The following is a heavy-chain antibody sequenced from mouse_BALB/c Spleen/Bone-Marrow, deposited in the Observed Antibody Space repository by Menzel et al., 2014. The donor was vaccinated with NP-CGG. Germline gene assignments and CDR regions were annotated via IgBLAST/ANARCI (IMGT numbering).Heavy chain of an antibody. CDR1: GYTFTSYW. Sequence: DLVKSGASVKLSCKASGYTFTSYWINWIKQRPGQGLEWIGRIAPGSGSTYYNEMFEGKATLTVDTSSSTAYIQLSSLSSEDSAVYFCARSRDGYFDVWGAGTTVTVSS. V-gene: IGHV1S41*01. CDR2: IAPGSGST. J-gene: IGHJ1*01. CDR3: ARSRDGYFDV.